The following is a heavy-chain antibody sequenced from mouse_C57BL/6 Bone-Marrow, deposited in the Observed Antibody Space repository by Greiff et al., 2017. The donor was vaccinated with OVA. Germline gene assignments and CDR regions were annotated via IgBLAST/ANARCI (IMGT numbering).Heavy chain of an antibody. D-gene: IGHD1-1*01. Sequence: EVQVEASWGGLVKPGGSLKLSCAASGFTFSDYGMHWVRQAPEKGLEWVAYISSGSSSIYYADTVKGRFTISRDNAKTTLFLQMTSLRSEDTAMYYCARYYGSSYWYFDVWGTGTTVTVSS. V-gene: IGHV5-17*01. J-gene: IGHJ1*03. CDR3: ARYYGSSYWYFDV. CDR1: GFTFSDYG. CDR2: ISSGSSSI.